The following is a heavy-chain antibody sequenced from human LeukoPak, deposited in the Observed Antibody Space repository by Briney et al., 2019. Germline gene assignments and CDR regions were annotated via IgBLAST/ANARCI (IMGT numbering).Heavy chain of an antibody. D-gene: IGHD6-19*01. CDR1: GFTVSNYD. Sequence: GGSLRLSCAASGFTVSNYDMHWVRQPAGKGLEWVSSIGPAGDTYYPDSVKGRFTISRDNAENSLYLQMYSLRAGDTAVYYCARETPVAGTNFYAMDVWGQGTTVTVSS. V-gene: IGHV3-13*01. CDR3: ARETPVAGTNFYAMDV. J-gene: IGHJ6*02. CDR2: IGPAGDT.